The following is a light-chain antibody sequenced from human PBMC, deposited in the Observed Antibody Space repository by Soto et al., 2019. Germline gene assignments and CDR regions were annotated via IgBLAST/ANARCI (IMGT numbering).Light chain of an antibody. CDR3: QQRSNWPGT. CDR2: DTY. V-gene: IGKV3-11*01. CDR1: QSVGNN. Sequence: EIVMTQSPGPLSVSPGARVALSCRASQSVGNNLAWHQQKPGQAPRLLIFDTYSGATGTPARFSGSGSGTDFTLTISSLEPKDFAVYYCQQRSNWPGTFGQGTKVDIK. J-gene: IGKJ1*01.